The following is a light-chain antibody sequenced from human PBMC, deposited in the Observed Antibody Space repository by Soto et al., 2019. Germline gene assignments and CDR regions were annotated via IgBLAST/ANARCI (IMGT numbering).Light chain of an antibody. CDR2: WAS. V-gene: IGKV4-1*01. J-gene: IGKJ4*01. CDR3: QQYYTRPIT. CDR1: QRVLYSSNNANY. Sequence: DIVMTKSPDSLDVSLGERATITCKSSQRVLYSSNNANYLACFQQKPGQPPQLPIYWASTRQYGVPDRFTGSGSWTDFTLNISSLQEEDWAVYYSQQYYTRPITFGGGTKVEIK.